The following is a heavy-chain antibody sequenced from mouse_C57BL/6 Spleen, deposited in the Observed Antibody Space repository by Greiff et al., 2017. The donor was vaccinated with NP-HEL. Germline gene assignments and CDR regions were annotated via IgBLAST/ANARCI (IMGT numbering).Heavy chain of an antibody. D-gene: IGHD2-3*01. J-gene: IGHJ3*01. CDR3: ARENDDGYRGWFAY. V-gene: IGHV1-81*01. CDR1: GYTFTSYG. Sequence: VQLQQSGAELARPGASVKLSCKASGYTFTSYGISWVKQRTGQGLEWIGEIYPRSGNTYYNEKLKGKATLTADTSSSTAYMELRSLTSEDSAVYFCARENDDGYRGWFAYWGQGTLVTVSA. CDR2: IYPRSGNT.